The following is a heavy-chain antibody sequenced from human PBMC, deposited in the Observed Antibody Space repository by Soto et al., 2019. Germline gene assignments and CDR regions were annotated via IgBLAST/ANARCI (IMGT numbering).Heavy chain of an antibody. V-gene: IGHV4-30-4*08. Sequence: LSLTCTVSGDALSRADYCWSWIRQAPGKGLEWIGYICYGGSTYHSPSLESRTSMSVDTSKKQVSLTLTSVTAADTAVYYCPREESGIFDYWGQGRPVTVCS. CDR2: ICYGGST. D-gene: IGHD5-12*01. CDR1: GDALSRADYC. CDR3: PREESGIFDY. J-gene: IGHJ4*02.